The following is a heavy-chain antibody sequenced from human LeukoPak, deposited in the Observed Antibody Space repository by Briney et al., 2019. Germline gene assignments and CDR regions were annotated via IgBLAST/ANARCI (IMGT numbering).Heavy chain of an antibody. CDR3: AKFMGYCSSTSCRENAFDI. CDR1: GFTFSSYG. D-gene: IGHD2-2*01. V-gene: IGHV3-30*18. Sequence: PGGSLRLSCAASGFTFSSYGMHWVRQAPGKGLEWVAVISYDGSNKYYADSVKGRFTISRDNSKNTLYLQMNSLRAEDTAVYYCAKFMGYCSSTSCRENAFDIWGQGTMVTVSS. J-gene: IGHJ3*02. CDR2: ISYDGSNK.